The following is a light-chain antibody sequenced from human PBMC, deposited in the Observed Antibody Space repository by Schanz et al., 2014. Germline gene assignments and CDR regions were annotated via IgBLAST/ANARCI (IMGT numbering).Light chain of an antibody. J-gene: IGKJ4*01. Sequence: EIVLTQSPSTLSLSPGEGATLSCRASQSVSRYLAWYQQKPGQAPRLLIYGASDRATGLPVRFSGSGSRTDFTLTISRLEPEDFAVYYCQQFGSSPLTFGGGTKVEIK. CDR2: GAS. V-gene: IGKV3-20*01. CDR3: QQFGSSPLT. CDR1: QSVSRY.